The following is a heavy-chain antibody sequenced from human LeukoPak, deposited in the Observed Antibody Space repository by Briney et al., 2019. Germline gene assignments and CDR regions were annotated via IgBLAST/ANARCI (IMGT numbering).Heavy chain of an antibody. D-gene: IGHD3-22*01. CDR2: IYYSGYT. J-gene: IGHJ4*02. Sequence: SSETLSLTCTVSGGSISSYYWSWIRRPPGKGLEWIGYIYYSGYTNYNPSLKSRVTISVDTSKNQFSLKLSSVTAADTAVYYCARLWPPYYYDSSGYYPPYFDYWGQGTLVTVSS. CDR3: ARLWPPYYYDSSGYYPPYFDY. CDR1: GGSISSYY. V-gene: IGHV4-59*01.